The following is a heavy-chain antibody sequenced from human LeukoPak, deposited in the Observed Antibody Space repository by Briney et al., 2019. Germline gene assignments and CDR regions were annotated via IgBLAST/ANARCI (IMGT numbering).Heavy chain of an antibody. J-gene: IGHJ4*02. V-gene: IGHV3-21*01. CDR3: ARVMVGATLFDY. D-gene: IGHD1-26*01. CDR1: GFTFSSYS. Sequence: GGSLRLSCAAPGFTFSSYSMNWVRQAPGKGLEWVSSISSSSSYIYYADSVKGRFTISRDNAKNSLYLQMNSLRAEDTAVYYCARVMVGATLFDYGGQGTLVTVSS. CDR2: ISSSSSYI.